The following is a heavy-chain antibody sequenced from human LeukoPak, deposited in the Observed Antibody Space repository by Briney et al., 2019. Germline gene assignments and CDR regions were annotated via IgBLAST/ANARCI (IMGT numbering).Heavy chain of an antibody. Sequence: SVKVSCKASGGTFSNYAISWVRQAPGQGLEWMGGIISIFGTTNYAQKFQGRVTITADESTSTAYMELSSLRSEDTAIYYCAREGGSGSYLDYWGQGTLVTVSS. D-gene: IGHD3-10*01. J-gene: IGHJ4*02. CDR3: AREGGSGSYLDY. CDR1: GGTFSNYA. CDR2: IISIFGTT. V-gene: IGHV1-69*13.